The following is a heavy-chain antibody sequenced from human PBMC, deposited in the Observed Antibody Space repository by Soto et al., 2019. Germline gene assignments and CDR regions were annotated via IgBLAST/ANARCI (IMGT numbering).Heavy chain of an antibody. Sequence: SGPTLVNPTQTLTLTCTFSGSSLSTSGMCVSWIRQPPGKALEWLALIDWDDDKYYSTSLKTRLTISKDTSKNQVVLTMTNMDPVDTATYYCARSSTRGLVTPGPYFDYWGQGTLVTVSS. V-gene: IGHV2-70*01. CDR3: ARSSTRGLVTPGPYFDY. J-gene: IGHJ4*02. CDR1: GSSLSTSGMC. CDR2: IDWDDDK. D-gene: IGHD5-18*01.